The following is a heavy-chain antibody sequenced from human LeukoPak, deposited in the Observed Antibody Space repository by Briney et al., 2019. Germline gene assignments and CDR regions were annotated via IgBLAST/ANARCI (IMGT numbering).Heavy chain of an antibody. CDR1: GYTFTGYY. V-gene: IGHV1-2*02. CDR2: INPNSGGT. CDR3: ARGGYCTSTSCFVLAADFDY. D-gene: IGHD2-2*01. Sequence: ASVKVSCKASGYTFTGYYVHWVRQAPGQGLEWMGWINPNSGGTDYAQKFQGRVTMTRDTSISTAYMELSSLNSDDTAVFFCARGGYCTSTSCFVLAADFDYWGQGTLVTVSP. J-gene: IGHJ4*02.